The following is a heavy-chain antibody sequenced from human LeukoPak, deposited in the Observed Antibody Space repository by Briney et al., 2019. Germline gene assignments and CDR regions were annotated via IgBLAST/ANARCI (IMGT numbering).Heavy chain of an antibody. Sequence: GGSLRLSCSASGFTFSSSSMHWVRQAPGKGLVWVSRINYDGTTTGYADSVKGRFTISRDNAKNTLYLQMNSLRAEDTAVYYCARRDVFDIWGQGTMVTVSS. CDR2: INYDGTTT. CDR3: ARRDVFDI. J-gene: IGHJ3*02. CDR1: GFTFSSSS. V-gene: IGHV3-74*01.